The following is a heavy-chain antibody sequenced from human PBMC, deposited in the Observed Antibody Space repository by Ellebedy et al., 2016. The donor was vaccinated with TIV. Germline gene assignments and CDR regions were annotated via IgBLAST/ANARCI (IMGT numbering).Heavy chain of an antibody. D-gene: IGHD6-19*01. CDR2: VNNVSTYM. V-gene: IGHV3-21*01. CDR3: ARDQGWAVAGTTRFDY. J-gene: IGHJ4*02. CDR1: GFTFSGFG. Sequence: PGASLRLSCAASGFTFSGFGIHWVRQAPGKGLEWVSSVNNVSTYMLYADSVKGRFTVSRDNVKNSLYLQMNSLRAEDTAVYYCARDQGWAVAGTTRFDYWGQGTLVTVSS.